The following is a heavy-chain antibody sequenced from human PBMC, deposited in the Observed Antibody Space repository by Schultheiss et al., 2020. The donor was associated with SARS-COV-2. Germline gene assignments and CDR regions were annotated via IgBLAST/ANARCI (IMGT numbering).Heavy chain of an antibody. V-gene: IGHV3-30*04. CDR1: GFTFSSYA. Sequence: GESLKISCAASGFTFSSYAMHWVRQAPGKGLEWVAVISYDGSNKYYADSVKGRFTISRDNAKNSLYLQMNSLRAEDTAVYYCARDHRYYDFWSGYYTRSGMDVWGQGTTVTVSS. CDR3: ARDHRYYDFWSGYYTRSGMDV. D-gene: IGHD3-3*01. J-gene: IGHJ6*02. CDR2: ISYDGSNK.